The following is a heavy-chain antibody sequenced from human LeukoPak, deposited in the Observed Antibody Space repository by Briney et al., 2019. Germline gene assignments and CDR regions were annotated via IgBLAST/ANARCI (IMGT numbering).Heavy chain of an antibody. D-gene: IGHD4-23*01. V-gene: IGHV3-21*01. CDR2: ISSSSSYI. CDR1: GFTFSSYS. CDR3: ARFGYGGKVDY. Sequence: PGGSLRLSCAASGFTFSSYSMNWVRQAPGKGLEWVSSISSSSSYIYYADSVKGRFTISRDNAKNSLYLQTNSLRAEDTAVYYCARFGYGGKVDYWGQGTLVTVSS. J-gene: IGHJ4*02.